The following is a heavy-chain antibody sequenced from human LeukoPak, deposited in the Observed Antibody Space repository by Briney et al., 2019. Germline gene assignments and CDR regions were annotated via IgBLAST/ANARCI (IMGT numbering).Heavy chain of an antibody. CDR2: ISSSSSYI. CDR1: GFTCGTYS. CDR3: ARDPLDYSSQPAYYYYYMDV. D-gene: IGHD4-11*01. V-gene: IGHV3-21*05. Sequence: GGSLRLSCAASGFTCGTYSMNWVRQAPGKGLEWVAYISSSSSYIYYADSVKGRFTISRDNAKNSLYLQMNSLRAEDTAVYYCARDPLDYSSQPAYYYYYMDVWGKGTTVTVSS. J-gene: IGHJ6*03.